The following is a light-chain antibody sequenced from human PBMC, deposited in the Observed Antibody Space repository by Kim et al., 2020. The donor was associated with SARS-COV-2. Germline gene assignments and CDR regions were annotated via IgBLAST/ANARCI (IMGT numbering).Light chain of an antibody. V-gene: IGLV4-69*01. J-gene: IGLJ3*02. CDR2: LNSDGSY. CDR1: SGHSSHT. CDR3: QTWGTGFHGV. Sequence: VKLTCTLSSGHSSHTIAWHQQQPEKGPRYLMKLNSDGSYTKGDGIPDRFSGSSSGAERYLTISSLQSEDEADYYCQTWGTGFHGVFGGGTQLTVL.